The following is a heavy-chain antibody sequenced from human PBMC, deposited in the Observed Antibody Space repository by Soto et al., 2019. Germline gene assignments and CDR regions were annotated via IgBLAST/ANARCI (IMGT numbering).Heavy chain of an antibody. CDR2: IIPIFGTA. J-gene: IGHJ4*02. V-gene: IGHV1-69*01. CDR1: GGTFSSYA. Sequence: QVQLVQSGAEVKKPGSSVKVSCKASGGTFSSYAISWVRQAPGQGLEWMGGIIPIFGTANYAQKFQGRVTITADESTSTAYMELSSLRSEDTAVYYCARDLEYDYVWGSYRLHYWGQGTLVTVSS. CDR3: ARDLEYDYVWGSYRLHY. D-gene: IGHD3-16*02.